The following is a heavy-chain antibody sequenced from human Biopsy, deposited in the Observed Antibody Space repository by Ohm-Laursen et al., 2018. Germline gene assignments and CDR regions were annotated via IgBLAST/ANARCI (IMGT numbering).Heavy chain of an antibody. CDR2: ITDSGGST. V-gene: IGHV3-23*01. D-gene: IGHD3-16*01. CDR3: GRSYGIMAAPVHL. Sequence: SLRLSCTAPGFTFSSYGMSWVRQAPGKGLEWVSAITDSGGSTFYADSVKGRFTISRDSSKNTLHLQMTNLRAEDTAVYYCGRSYGIMAAPVHLWGQGTLVTVSS. J-gene: IGHJ4*01. CDR1: GFTFSSYG.